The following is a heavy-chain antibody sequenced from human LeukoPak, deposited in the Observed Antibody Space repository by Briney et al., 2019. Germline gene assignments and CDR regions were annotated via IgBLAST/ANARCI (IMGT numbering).Heavy chain of an antibody. CDR1: GYTFTGYY. Sequence: GASVKVSCKASGYTFTGYYMHWVRQAPGQGLEWMGWINPNSGGTNYAQKFQGRVTMTRDTSISTAYMELSRLRSDDTAVYYCASLNYYDSSGYYSVVDYWGQGTLVTVSS. CDR3: ASLNYYDSSGYYSVVDY. CDR2: INPNSGGT. D-gene: IGHD3-22*01. J-gene: IGHJ4*02. V-gene: IGHV1-2*02.